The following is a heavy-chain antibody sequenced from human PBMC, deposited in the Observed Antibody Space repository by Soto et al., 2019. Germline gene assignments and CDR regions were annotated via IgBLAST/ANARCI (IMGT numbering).Heavy chain of an antibody. V-gene: IGHV1-2*04. CDR2: INPNSGGT. J-gene: IGHJ6*03. CDR3: AREAGHPSGWGDYYYYYMDV. D-gene: IGHD6-25*01. CDR1: GYTFTGYY. Sequence: QVQLVQSGAEVKKPGASVKVSCKASGYTFTGYYMHWVRQAPGQGLEWMGWINPNSGGTNYAQKFQGWVTMTRDTSISTTYMELSRLSSDDTAVYYCAREAGHPSGWGDYYYYYMDVWGKGTTVTVSS.